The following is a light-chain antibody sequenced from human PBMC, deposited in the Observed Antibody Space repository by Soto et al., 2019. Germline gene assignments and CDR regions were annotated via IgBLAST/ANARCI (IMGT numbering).Light chain of an antibody. Sequence: EIVLTQSPGILSLSPGERATLSCRASQSVSSSYLAWYQQEPGQAPRLLIYGASSRATGIPDRFSGSGSGTDFTLTISRLEPEDFAVYYCQQYGSSPLTFRGGTKVEIK. CDR2: GAS. CDR3: QQYGSSPLT. V-gene: IGKV3-20*01. J-gene: IGKJ4*01. CDR1: QSVSSSY.